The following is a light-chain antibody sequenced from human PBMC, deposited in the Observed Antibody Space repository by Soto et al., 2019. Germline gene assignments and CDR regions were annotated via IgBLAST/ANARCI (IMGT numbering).Light chain of an antibody. CDR3: SSYTSSGTLYV. CDR1: SSDIGASKF. J-gene: IGLJ1*01. V-gene: IGLV2-14*01. CDR2: EVT. Sequence: QSVLTQPASVSGSPGQSITISCTGTSSDIGASKFVSWYQQHPGKAPKLMIYEVTFRPSGVADRFSGSKSGNTASLTVSALQTEDEGDYYCSSYTSSGTLYVFGTGTKVTVL.